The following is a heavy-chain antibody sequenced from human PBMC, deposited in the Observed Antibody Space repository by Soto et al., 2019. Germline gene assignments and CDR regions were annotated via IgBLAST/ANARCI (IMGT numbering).Heavy chain of an antibody. V-gene: IGHV3-74*01. CDR2: INSDGSST. CDR3: TRDPPPSSIAARPADY. D-gene: IGHD6-6*01. CDR1: GFTFSSYW. Sequence: GGSLRLSCAASGFTFSSYWMHWVRQAPGKGLVWVSRINSDGSSTSYADSVKGRFTISRDNAKNTLYLQMNSLRAEDTVVYYCTRDPPPSSIAARPADYWGQGTLVTVSS. J-gene: IGHJ4*02.